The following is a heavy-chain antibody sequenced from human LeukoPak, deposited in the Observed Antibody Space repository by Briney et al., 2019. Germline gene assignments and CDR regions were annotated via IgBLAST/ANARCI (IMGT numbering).Heavy chain of an antibody. Sequence: GGSLRLSCAASGFTFSSYEMNWVRQAPGKGLEWVSYISSSSTIYYADSVKGRFTISRDNAKNSLYLQMNSLRAEDTAVYYGARDVVRGFIISNLYCYYYYMDVWGEGTTVTVSS. J-gene: IGHJ6*03. CDR3: ARDVVRGFIISNLYCYYYYMDV. CDR1: GFTFSSYE. CDR2: ISSSSTI. V-gene: IGHV3-48*03. D-gene: IGHD3-10*01.